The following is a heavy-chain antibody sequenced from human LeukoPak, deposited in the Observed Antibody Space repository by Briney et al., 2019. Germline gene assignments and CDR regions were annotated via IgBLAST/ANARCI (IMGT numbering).Heavy chain of an antibody. CDR3: ARVLRGYSGYDGDLFDP. Sequence: GGSLRLSCAASGFTFSSYSMNWVRQAPGKGLEWVSSTSSSSSYIYYADSVKGRFTISRDNAKNSLYLQMNSLRAEDTAVYYCARVLRGYSGYDGDLFDPWGQGTLVTVSS. D-gene: IGHD5-12*01. CDR2: TSSSSSYI. CDR1: GFTFSSYS. V-gene: IGHV3-21*01. J-gene: IGHJ5*02.